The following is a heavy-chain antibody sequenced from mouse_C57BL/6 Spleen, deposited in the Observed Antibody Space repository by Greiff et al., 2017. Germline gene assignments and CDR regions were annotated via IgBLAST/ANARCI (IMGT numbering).Heavy chain of an antibody. CDR3: ARDWALSYFDY. J-gene: IGHJ2*01. Sequence: EVQLVESGPGLVKPSPSLSLTCSVTGYSITSGYYWNWIRQFPGNKLEWMGYISYDGSNNYNPYLKNRTSITRDTSKNQFFMKFNSVTTEDTATYYWARDWALSYFDYWGQGTTLTVSS. CDR2: ISYDGSN. V-gene: IGHV3-6*01. D-gene: IGHD4-1*01. CDR1: GYSITSGYY.